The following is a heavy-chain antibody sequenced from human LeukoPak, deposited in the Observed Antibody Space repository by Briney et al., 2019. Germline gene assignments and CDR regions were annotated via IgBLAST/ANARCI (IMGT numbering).Heavy chain of an antibody. CDR2: IYYSGSR. J-gene: IGHJ4*02. Sequence: SETLSLTCTVPSGSISSYYWNWIRQPPGKGLEWIGYIYYSGSRKYNPSLNSRGTISLDTSTNQVSLKLTSVTAADTAVYYCARASGSGTYYPYWGQGTLVTVSS. CDR1: SGSISSYY. V-gene: IGHV4-59*01. CDR3: ARASGSGTYYPY. D-gene: IGHD3-10*01.